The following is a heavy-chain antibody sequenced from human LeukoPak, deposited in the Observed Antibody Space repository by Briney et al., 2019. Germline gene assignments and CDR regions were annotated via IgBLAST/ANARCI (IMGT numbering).Heavy chain of an antibody. CDR3: ARDHSGSYDY. J-gene: IGHJ4*02. CDR2: IYYSGST. V-gene: IGHV4-59*12. CDR1: GGSFSGYY. Sequence: SETLSLTCAVYGGSFSGYYWSWIRQPPGKGLEWIGFIYYSGSTNYNPSLKSRVTISVVTSKNQFSLKLSSVTAADTAVYYCARDHSGSYDYWGQGTLVTVSS. D-gene: IGHD1-26*01.